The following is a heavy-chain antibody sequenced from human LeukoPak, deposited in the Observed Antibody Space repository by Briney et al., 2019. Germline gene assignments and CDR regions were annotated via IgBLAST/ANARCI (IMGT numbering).Heavy chain of an antibody. D-gene: IGHD2-2*01. CDR2: ITLSGGST. CDR1: GFTFSSYD. Sequence: PGGSLRLSCAASGFTFSSYDMSWVRQAPGKGLEWVSSITLSGGSTFYADSVKGRFTISRDNSKNTLYLQMNSPGAEDTAVYYCAKRGNPAVGHHYLDVWGEGTTVSVSS. V-gene: IGHV3-23*01. J-gene: IGHJ6*03. CDR3: AKRGNPAVGHHYLDV.